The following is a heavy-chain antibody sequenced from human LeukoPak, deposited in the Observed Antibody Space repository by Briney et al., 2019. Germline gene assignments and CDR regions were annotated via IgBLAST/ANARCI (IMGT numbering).Heavy chain of an antibody. Sequence: GGSLRLSCAASGFTFSNYWMNWVRQAPGKGLEWVANINQDGSEKYYLDSVKGRFTISRDNAKNSVYVQMNSLRAEDTAVYYCAKVTYYYDSSGYSGLDYWGQGTLVTVSS. J-gene: IGHJ4*02. D-gene: IGHD3-22*01. V-gene: IGHV3-7*03. CDR3: AKVTYYYDSSGYSGLDY. CDR1: GFTFSNYW. CDR2: INQDGSEK.